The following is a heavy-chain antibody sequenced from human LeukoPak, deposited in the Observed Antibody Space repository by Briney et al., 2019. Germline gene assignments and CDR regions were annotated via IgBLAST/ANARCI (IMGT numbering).Heavy chain of an antibody. CDR1: GFTFSSYW. J-gene: IGHJ4*02. V-gene: IGHV3-74*01. D-gene: IGHD3-10*01. CDR2: INSDGSST. CDR3: ARDQGLGSLLYYFDY. Sequence: PGGSLRLSCAASGFTFSSYWVNWVRQAPGKGLVWVSRINSDGSSTSYADSVKGRFTISRDSAKNTLYLQMNSLRAEDTAVYYCARDQGLGSLLYYFDYWGQGTLVTVSS.